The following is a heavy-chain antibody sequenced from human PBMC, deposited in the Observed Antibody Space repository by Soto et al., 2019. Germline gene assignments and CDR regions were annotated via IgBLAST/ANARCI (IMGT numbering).Heavy chain of an antibody. V-gene: IGHV3-21*01. CDR3: ARDPLDIVVVPAAIAVAGRDY. CDR2: ISSSSSYI. J-gene: IGHJ4*02. CDR1: GFTFSSYS. D-gene: IGHD2-2*02. Sequence: GGSLRLSCAASGFTFSSYSMNWVRQAPGKGLEWVSSISSSSSYIYYADSVKGRFTISRDNAKNSLYLQMNSLRAEDTAVYYCARDPLDIVVVPAAIAVAGRDYWGQGTLVTVSS.